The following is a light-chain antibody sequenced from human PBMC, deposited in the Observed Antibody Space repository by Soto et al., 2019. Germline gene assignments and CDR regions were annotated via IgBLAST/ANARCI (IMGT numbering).Light chain of an antibody. CDR2: GAS. Sequence: EIVLTQSPGTLSLSPGERATLSCRASQSVTSSYLAWYQQKPGQAPRLLIYGASSRATGIPDRFSGSGSRTDFTLTISRLEPEDCAVYYCQQYASSPRFGQGTKVEIK. V-gene: IGKV3-20*01. CDR3: QQYASSPR. J-gene: IGKJ1*01. CDR1: QSVTSSY.